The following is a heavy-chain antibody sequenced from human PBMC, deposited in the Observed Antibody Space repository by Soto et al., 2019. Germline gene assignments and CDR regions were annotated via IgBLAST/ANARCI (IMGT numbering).Heavy chain of an antibody. CDR1: GGSISSYY. CDR2: IYTSGST. V-gene: IGHV4-4*07. J-gene: IGHJ6*02. CDR3: ARGSLRYSYGPQNYYYCMDV. Sequence: QVQLQESGPGLVKPSATLSLTCTVSGGSISSYYWSWIRQPAGKGLEWIGRIYTSGSTNYNPSLKCRVTMSVDTSKNHFSRKQSSVTAADSAVYYCARGSLRYSYGPQNYYYCMDVWGQGTTVTVSS. D-gene: IGHD5-18*01.